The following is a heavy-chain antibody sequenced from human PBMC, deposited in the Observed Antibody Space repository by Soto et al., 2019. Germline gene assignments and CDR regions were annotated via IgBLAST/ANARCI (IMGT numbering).Heavy chain of an antibody. V-gene: IGHV4-59*01. D-gene: IGHD3-16*01. J-gene: IGHJ4*02. CDR2: IYFNGNT. CDR3: ASVTFGGIVLAH. Sequence: SETLSLTCTVSAHSFSKYYWTWIRQPPGKGLEWIGYIYFNGNTKYNPSLEGRLTISIDTSKKEFSLKLSSVTAADAAVYYCASVTFGGIVLAHWGQGTLVTVSS. CDR1: AHSFSKYY.